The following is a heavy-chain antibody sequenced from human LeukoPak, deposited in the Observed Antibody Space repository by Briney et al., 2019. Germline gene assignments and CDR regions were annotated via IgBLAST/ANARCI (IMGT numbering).Heavy chain of an antibody. Sequence: ASVKVSCKASGYTFTSYYMHWVRQAPGQGLEWMGIINPSGGSTSYAQKFQGRVTMTRDTSTSTVYMELTSLRSEDTAVYYCARDLHLESSGFYFDYWGQGTLVTVSS. V-gene: IGHV1-46*01. CDR3: ARDLHLESSGFYFDY. D-gene: IGHD3-22*01. J-gene: IGHJ4*02. CDR1: GYTFTSYY. CDR2: INPSGGST.